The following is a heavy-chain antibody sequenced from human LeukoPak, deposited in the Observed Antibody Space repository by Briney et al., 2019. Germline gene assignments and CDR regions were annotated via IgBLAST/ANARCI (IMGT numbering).Heavy chain of an antibody. J-gene: IGHJ6*03. CDR2: IIPIFGTA. CDR1: GGTFRSYA. CDR3: ARVGAVITPYYYYYYYMDV. Sequence: ASLKVSCKASGGTFRSYAISWVRQAPGQGLEWMGGIIPIFGTANYAQKFQGRVTITTDESTSTAYMELSSLRSEDTAVYYCARVGAVITPYYYYYYYMDVWGKGTTVTVSS. D-gene: IGHD3-22*01. V-gene: IGHV1-69*05.